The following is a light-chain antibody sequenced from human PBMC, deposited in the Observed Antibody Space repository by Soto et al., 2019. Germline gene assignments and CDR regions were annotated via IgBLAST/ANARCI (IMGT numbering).Light chain of an antibody. V-gene: IGKV3-15*01. Sequence: ETVTAQSPSTLSVSPGERATLSCRASQSVSSNLAWYQQKPGQAPRLLIYGASTRATGISARFSGSGSGTEFTLTISSLQSEDSAVYYCQQYNKWPRTFGRGTKVDIK. J-gene: IGKJ1*01. CDR2: GAS. CDR3: QQYNKWPRT. CDR1: QSVSSN.